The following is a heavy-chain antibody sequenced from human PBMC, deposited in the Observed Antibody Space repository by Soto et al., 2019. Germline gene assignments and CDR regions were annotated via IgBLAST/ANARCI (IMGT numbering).Heavy chain of an antibody. J-gene: IGHJ6*03. D-gene: IGHD6-13*01. Sequence: QLQLQESGPGLVKPSETLSLTCTVSGGSISSSSYYWGWIRQPPGKGLEWIGSIYYSGSTYYNPSLKSRVTISVDTSKNQFSLKLSSVTAADTAVYYSARRGPYVAAGRYYYYYMDVWGKGTTVTVSS. V-gene: IGHV4-39*01. CDR2: IYYSGST. CDR3: ARRGPYVAAGRYYYYYMDV. CDR1: GGSISSSSYY.